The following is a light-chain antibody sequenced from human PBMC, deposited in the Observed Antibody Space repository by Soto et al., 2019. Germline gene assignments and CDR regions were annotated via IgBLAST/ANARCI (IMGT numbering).Light chain of an antibody. CDR3: QQGYSTPRT. Sequence: EIVLTQSPGTLSLSPGERATLSCRASQNIFSNYLTWYQQKPGQAPRRLIFGASIRATGIPDRFSGSGSGTDFTLTISSLQPEDFATYYCQQGYSTPRTFGQGTKVDI. V-gene: IGKV3-20*01. CDR1: QNIFSNY. CDR2: GAS. J-gene: IGKJ1*01.